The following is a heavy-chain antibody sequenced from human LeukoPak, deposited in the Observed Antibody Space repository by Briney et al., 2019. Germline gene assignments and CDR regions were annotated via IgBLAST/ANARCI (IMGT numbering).Heavy chain of an antibody. J-gene: IGHJ4*02. CDR3: ARHRDVSGYYALDY. CDR2: IFFRGNT. D-gene: IGHD3-22*01. Sequence: PSETLSLTCSVSDDSIISSSYYWGWIRQPPGKGLEWIGIIFFRGNTNCSPSLKSRVTMSVDTSKKQFSLNLKSVTAADTAVYYCARHRDVSGYYALDYWGQGTLVTVSA. CDR1: DDSIISSSYY. V-gene: IGHV4-39*01.